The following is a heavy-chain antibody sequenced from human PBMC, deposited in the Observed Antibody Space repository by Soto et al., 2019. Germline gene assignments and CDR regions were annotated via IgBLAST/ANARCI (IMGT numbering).Heavy chain of an antibody. CDR3: ARDGGNSGYGAFDI. CDR2: IYYSGST. CDR1: GGSISSGGYY. Sequence: QVQLQESGPGLVKPSQTLSLTCTVSGGSISSGGYYWSWIRQHPGKGLEWIGYIYYSGSTYYNPSLTSRVTXXVXTXXNQFSLKLSSVTAADTAVYYCARDGGNSGYGAFDIWGQGTMVTVSS. J-gene: IGHJ3*02. V-gene: IGHV4-31*03. D-gene: IGHD2-21*02.